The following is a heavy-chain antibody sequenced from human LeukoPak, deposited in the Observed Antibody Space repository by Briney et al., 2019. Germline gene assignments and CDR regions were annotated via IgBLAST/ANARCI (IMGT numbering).Heavy chain of an antibody. J-gene: IGHJ5*02. D-gene: IGHD2-2*01. Sequence: PGGSLRLSCAASGFTFSSYAMHWVRQAPGNGLEWGAVISYDGSNKYYADSVKGRFTISRDNSKNTLYLQMNSLRAEDTAVYYCASRVVPAPAKNWFDPWGQGTLVTVSS. CDR2: ISYDGSNK. V-gene: IGHV3-30-3*01. CDR3: ASRVVPAPAKNWFDP. CDR1: GFTFSSYA.